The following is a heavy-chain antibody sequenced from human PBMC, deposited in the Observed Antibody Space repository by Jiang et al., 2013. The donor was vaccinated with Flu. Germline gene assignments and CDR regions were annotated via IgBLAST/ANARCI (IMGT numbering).Heavy chain of an antibody. CDR1: GYIFTGYF. CDR3: GRDRYHSLAE. Sequence: GAEVKKPGASVTVSCKASGYIFTGYFLQWARQAPGQGLEWMGWINPNTGDTKYAQKFQDRVIMTRDTSISTAYMELRSLRSDDTAVYYCGRDRYHSLAEWGQGTQVIVSS. D-gene: IGHD3-22*01. CDR2: INPNTGDT. J-gene: IGHJ4*02. V-gene: IGHV1-2*02.